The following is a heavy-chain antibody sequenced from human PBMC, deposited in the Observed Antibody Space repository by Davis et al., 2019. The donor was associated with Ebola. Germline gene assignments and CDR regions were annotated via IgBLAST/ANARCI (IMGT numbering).Heavy chain of an antibody. V-gene: IGHV4-39*01. CDR1: GGSISSSSYY. CDR3: ARQRGAAADQIDY. J-gene: IGHJ4*02. Sequence: MPSETLSLTCTVSGGSISSSSYYWGWIRQPPGKGLEWIGSIYYSGSTYYNPSLKSRVTISVDTSKNQFSLKLSSVTAADTAVYYCARQRGAAADQIDYWGQGTLVTVSS. D-gene: IGHD6-13*01. CDR2: IYYSGST.